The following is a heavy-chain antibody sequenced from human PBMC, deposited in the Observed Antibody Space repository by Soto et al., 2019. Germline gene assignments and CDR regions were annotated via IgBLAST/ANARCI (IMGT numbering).Heavy chain of an antibody. J-gene: IGHJ5*02. D-gene: IGHD1-26*01. V-gene: IGHV3-11*01. CDR3: ATGGIYYEA. Sequence: QVHLVESGGGLVKPGGSLRLSCRVSGFAFRHNYLTWIRQAPGKGLEWLSYISTSGSPAYYADSVKGRFTISTDNAKKSLYLQMDRLRVEDTGVYYCATGGIYYEAWGQGTLVTVSS. CDR2: ISTSGSPA. CDR1: GFAFRHNY.